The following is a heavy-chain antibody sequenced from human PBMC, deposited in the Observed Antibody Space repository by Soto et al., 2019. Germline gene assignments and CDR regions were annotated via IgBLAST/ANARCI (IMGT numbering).Heavy chain of an antibody. CDR2: IKQDGTEK. CDR3: SRGGTHIITVMDSLEI. CDR1: GFTFSRYW. V-gene: IGHV3-7*04. D-gene: IGHD3-22*01. Sequence: PGGSLRLSCAASGFTFSRYWMNWVRQAPGKGLEWVANIKQDGTEKNYVDSVKGRFTISTDNARNSLYLQMDSLRAEDTAVYYCSRGGTHIITVMDSLEIWGQGK. J-gene: IGHJ3*02.